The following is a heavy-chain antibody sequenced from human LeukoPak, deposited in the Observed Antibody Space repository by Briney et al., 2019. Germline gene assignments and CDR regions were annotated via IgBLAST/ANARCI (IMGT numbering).Heavy chain of an antibody. CDR1: GGTFSSYA. CDR3: ARAGYDAKYKYYFDY. D-gene: IGHD5-12*01. Sequence: SVKVSCKASGGTFSSYAISWVRQAPGQGLEWMGGIIPIFGTVNYAQKFQGRVTITADESTSTAYMELSSLRSEDTAVYYCARAGYDAKYKYYFDYWGQGTLVTVSS. CDR2: IIPIFGTV. V-gene: IGHV1-69*13. J-gene: IGHJ4*02.